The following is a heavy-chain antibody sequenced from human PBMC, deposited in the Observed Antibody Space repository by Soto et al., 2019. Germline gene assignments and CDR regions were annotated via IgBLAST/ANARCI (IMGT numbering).Heavy chain of an antibody. J-gene: IGHJ4*02. Sequence: PSETLSLTCSVSGDSRRGKHFYWGWIRQAPGKGLEWIGSAYFSGGNTYYSPSLKSRVSISVDTSKNEFSLRLTSLTAADTAVYFCAYGSSSAWIDYWGQGTLVTVS. V-gene: IGHV4-39*01. CDR3: AYGSSSAWIDY. CDR1: GDSRRGKHFY. CDR2: AYFSGGNT. D-gene: IGHD6-25*01.